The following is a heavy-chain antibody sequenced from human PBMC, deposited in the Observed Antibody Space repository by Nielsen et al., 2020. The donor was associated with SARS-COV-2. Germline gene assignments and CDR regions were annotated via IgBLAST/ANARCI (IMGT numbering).Heavy chain of an antibody. CDR3: ARHLGGYYYYGMDV. CDR2: ISAYNGNT. D-gene: IGHD3-16*01. Sequence: ASVKVSCKASGYTFTSYGISWVRQAPGQGLEWMGWISAYNGNTNYAQKLQGRVTMTTDTSTSTAYMELRSLRAEDTAVYYCARHLGGYYYYGMDVWGQGTTVTVSS. CDR1: GYTFTSYG. V-gene: IGHV1-18*01. J-gene: IGHJ6*02.